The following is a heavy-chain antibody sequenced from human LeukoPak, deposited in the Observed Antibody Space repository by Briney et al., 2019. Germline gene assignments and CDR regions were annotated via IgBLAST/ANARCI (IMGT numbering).Heavy chain of an antibody. Sequence: ASVKVSCKASGGTFSSYAICWVRQAPGQGLEWMGGIIPIFGTANYALKFQGRVTITADESTSTAYMELSSLRSEDTAVYYCASDRGYCGGDCPYYYYGMDVWGKGTTVTVSS. CDR2: IIPIFGTA. CDR1: GGTFSSYA. D-gene: IGHD2-21*02. CDR3: ASDRGYCGGDCPYYYYGMDV. J-gene: IGHJ6*04. V-gene: IGHV1-69*13.